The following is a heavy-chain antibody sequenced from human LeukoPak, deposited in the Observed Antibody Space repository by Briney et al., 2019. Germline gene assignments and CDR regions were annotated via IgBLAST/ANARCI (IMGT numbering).Heavy chain of an antibody. CDR3: AKNMGYGGNCAFDI. Sequence: GGSLRLSCAASGFIFRNYAMHWVRQAPGKGLEWVSVISGSGDNTNYADPVKSRFTISRDNSKNTLYVQMNSLRAEDTAVYYCAKNMGYGGNCAFDIWGQGTMVTVSS. V-gene: IGHV3-23*01. J-gene: IGHJ3*02. CDR1: GFIFRNYA. CDR2: ISGSGDNT. D-gene: IGHD4-23*01.